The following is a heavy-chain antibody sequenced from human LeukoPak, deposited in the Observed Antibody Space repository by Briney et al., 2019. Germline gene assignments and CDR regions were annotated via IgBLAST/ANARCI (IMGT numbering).Heavy chain of an antibody. CDR3: AKSLVRWAFDY. Sequence: GGSLRLSCAASGFTFSSYDMSWVRQAPGKGLEWVSSLTTDGGSTEYADSVKGRFTISRDNSKNTLYLQMNSLRAEDTALYFCAKSLVRWAFDYWGQGTLVSVSS. V-gene: IGHV3-23*01. J-gene: IGHJ4*02. D-gene: IGHD4-23*01. CDR2: LTTDGGST. CDR1: GFTFSSYD.